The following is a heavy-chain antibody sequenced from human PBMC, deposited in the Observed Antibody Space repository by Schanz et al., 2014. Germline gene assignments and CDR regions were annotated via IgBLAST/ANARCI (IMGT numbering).Heavy chain of an antibody. Sequence: QVQLVQSGAEVKKSGSSLKVSCKASGGTFSKHSISWVRQAPGQGLEWLARIIPFLDLAKSAQKFQGRVTITAEPSRNTAYMGMTSPTSEDTAVYYCARGGGLDKLFLDVWGQGTTVTVSS. V-gene: IGHV1-69*04. CDR1: GGTFSKHS. CDR2: IIPFLDLA. D-gene: IGHD3-16*01. CDR3: ARGGGLDKLFLDV. J-gene: IGHJ6*02.